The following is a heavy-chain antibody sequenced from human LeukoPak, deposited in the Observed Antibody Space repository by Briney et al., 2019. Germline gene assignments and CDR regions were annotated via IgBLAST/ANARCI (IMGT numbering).Heavy chain of an antibody. Sequence: SETLSLTCTVSGGSISSYYWSWIRQPPGKGLEWIGYIYYNGSTNHNPSLKSRVTISVDTSKNQFSLRLSSVTAADTAVYYCARHVKGSSWYALYFDYWGQGTLVTVSS. CDR2: IYYNGST. CDR1: GGSISSYY. V-gene: IGHV4-59*08. CDR3: ARHVKGSSWYALYFDY. J-gene: IGHJ4*02. D-gene: IGHD6-13*01.